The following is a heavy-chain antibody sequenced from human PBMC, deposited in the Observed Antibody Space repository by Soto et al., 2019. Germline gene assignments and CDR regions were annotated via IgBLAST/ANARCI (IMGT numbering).Heavy chain of an antibody. CDR2: IDTAADT. D-gene: IGHD1-7*01. CDR3: ARSETGTGYMDV. CDR1: GFTFSTYA. J-gene: IGHJ6*03. Sequence: GGSLRLSCAASGFTFSTYAMHWVRQPAGKGLEWVSHIDTAADTYYAGSVKGRFTISRENANKSLYLQMDSLGAGDTAVYYCARSETGTGYMDVWGKGTTVTVSS. V-gene: IGHV3-13*01.